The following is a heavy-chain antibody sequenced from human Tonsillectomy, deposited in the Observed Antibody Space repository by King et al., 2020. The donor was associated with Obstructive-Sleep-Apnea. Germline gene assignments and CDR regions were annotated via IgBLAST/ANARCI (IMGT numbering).Heavy chain of an antibody. D-gene: IGHD3-3*01. CDR2: IYHSGST. V-gene: IGHV4-38-2*02. J-gene: IGHJ6*02. Sequence: QLQESGPGLVKPSETLSLPCTVSGYSISSGYYWGWIRQPPGKGLEWIGSIYHSGSTYYNPSLKSRLTISVDTSKNQFSLKLSSVTAADTAVYDRARDRTLYDFGGGYVAAYYGQDVWGQGTTVTVSS. CDR3: ARDRTLYDFGGGYVAAYYGQDV. CDR1: GYSISSGYY.